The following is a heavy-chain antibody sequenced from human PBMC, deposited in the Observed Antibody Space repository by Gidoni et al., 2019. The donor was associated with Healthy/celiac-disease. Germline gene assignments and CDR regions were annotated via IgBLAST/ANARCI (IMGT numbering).Heavy chain of an antibody. V-gene: IGHV1-69*06. J-gene: IGHJ3*02. Sequence: QVQLVQSGAEVKKPGSSVKVSCKASGGTFSSYAISWVRQAPGQGLEWMGGIIPIFGTANYAQKFQGRVTITADKSTSTAYMELSSLRSEDTAVYYCARRTSAAITHPGAFDIWGQGTMVTVSS. CDR1: GGTFSSYA. CDR2: IIPIFGTA. D-gene: IGHD2-2*01. CDR3: ARRTSAAITHPGAFDI.